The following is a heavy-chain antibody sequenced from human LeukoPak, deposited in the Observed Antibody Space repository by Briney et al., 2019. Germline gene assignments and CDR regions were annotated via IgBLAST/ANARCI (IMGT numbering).Heavy chain of an antibody. V-gene: IGHV3-66*01. CDR1: GFTVSSNY. CDR2: IYSGGST. D-gene: IGHD3-16*02. Sequence: GGSLRLSCAASGFTVSSNYMSWVRQAPGKGLEWVSVIYSGGSTYYADSVRGRFTISRDNSKNTLYLQMNSLRAEDTAAYYCARDAPYDYVWGSYHMGFDYWGQGTLVTVSS. J-gene: IGHJ4*02. CDR3: ARDAPYDYVWGSYHMGFDY.